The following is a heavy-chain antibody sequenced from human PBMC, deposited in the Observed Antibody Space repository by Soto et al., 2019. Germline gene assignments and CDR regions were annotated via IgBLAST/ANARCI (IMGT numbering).Heavy chain of an antibody. CDR1: GYSITRYP. Sequence: QVQLVPTGAEVNEPGASVKVSCQATGYSITRYPLHWVRQAPGQRPAWMGWISAGNGDTEYSQSFQSRVTITRDTSAKTAYMELPDLRSDATAVDYCASRPGSERWLVRDYWCQGTLVTVAS. D-gene: IGHD6-19*01. J-gene: IGHJ4*01. CDR3: ASRPGSERWLVRDY. V-gene: IGHV1-3*01. CDR2: ISAGNGDT.